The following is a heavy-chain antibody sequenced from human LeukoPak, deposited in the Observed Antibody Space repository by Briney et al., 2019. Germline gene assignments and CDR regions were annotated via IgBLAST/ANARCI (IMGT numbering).Heavy chain of an antibody. D-gene: IGHD6-13*01. V-gene: IGHV3-7*05. CDR2: IKQDGSEK. CDR1: GFTFSTYW. Sequence: GGSLRLSCAASGFTFSTYWMTWVRQAPGKGLEWVANIKQDGSEKYYVDSVKGRFTISRDNAKNSLYLQMNSLRAEDTAVYYCASRAGYTGSWSAFDYWGQGTLVTVSS. J-gene: IGHJ4*02. CDR3: ASRAGYTGSWSAFDY.